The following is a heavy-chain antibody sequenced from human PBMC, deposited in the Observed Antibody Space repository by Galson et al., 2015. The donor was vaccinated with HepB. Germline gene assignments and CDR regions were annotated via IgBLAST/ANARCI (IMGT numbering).Heavy chain of an antibody. CDR3: ARDMGHTF. D-gene: IGHD2/OR15-2a*01. V-gene: IGHV1-2*06. CDR2: INPDGGDT. Sequence: SVKVSCKASGYIFFVYYIHWVRQAPGQRPEWMGRINPDGGDTHYAPKFRGRVSMTRDKSKNTAYLELSGLTSDDTAVYYCARDMGHTFWGQGTLVTVSS. CDR1: GYIFFVYY. J-gene: IGHJ4*02.